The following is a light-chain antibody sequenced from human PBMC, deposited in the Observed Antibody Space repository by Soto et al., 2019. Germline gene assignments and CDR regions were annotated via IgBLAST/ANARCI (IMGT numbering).Light chain of an antibody. CDR2: AAS. V-gene: IGKV1D-13*01. Sequence: AIQLTQSPSSLSASVGDRVTITCRASQGLNSNLAWYQQKPGKAPKLLMYAASTLQKGVPSRFSGNGSGTAFTLTISSLQPEEFATYYCQQSSNYFTFGPGTKVDI. CDR3: QQSSNYFT. CDR1: QGLNSN. J-gene: IGKJ3*01.